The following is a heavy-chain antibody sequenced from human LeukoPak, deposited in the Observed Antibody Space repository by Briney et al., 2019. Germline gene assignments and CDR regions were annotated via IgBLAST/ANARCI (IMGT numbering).Heavy chain of an antibody. CDR1: GYTFTSYY. J-gene: IGHJ4*02. CDR2: ISTNNGNT. CDR3: ARVVGTSYFDY. V-gene: IGHV1-18*04. Sequence: ASVKVSCKASGYTFTSYYMHWVRQAPGQGLEWMGWISTNNGNTNYAQKFQDRVTITADKSTSTVYMELSSLRLEDTAVYYCARVVGTSYFDYWGQGTLVTVSS. D-gene: IGHD1-26*01.